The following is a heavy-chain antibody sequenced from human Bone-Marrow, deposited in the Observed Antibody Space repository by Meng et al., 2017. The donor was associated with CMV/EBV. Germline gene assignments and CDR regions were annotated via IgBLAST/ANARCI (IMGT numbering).Heavy chain of an antibody. D-gene: IGHD4-23*01. V-gene: IGHV3-30-3*01. CDR3: ARGRTVDWFDP. Sequence: GGSLRLSCEASGFTFSSYAMHWVRQAPGKGLEWVAVISYDGSNKFYADSVKGRFTISRDNAKNSLYLQMNSLRAEDTAVYYCARGRTVDWFDPWGQGTLVTVSS. J-gene: IGHJ5*02. CDR2: ISYDGSNK. CDR1: GFTFSSYA.